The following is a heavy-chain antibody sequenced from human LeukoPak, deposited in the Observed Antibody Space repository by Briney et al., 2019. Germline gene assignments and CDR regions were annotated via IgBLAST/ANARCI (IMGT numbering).Heavy chain of an antibody. V-gene: IGHV4-4*02. D-gene: IGHD3-16*02. CDR2: VNLQGGT. J-gene: IGHJ4*02. Sequence: SGTLSLTCDVSGCSIPQTNYWTWVRQPPGKGLEWIGEVNLQGGTNYNPSLLRRVAISVDTSANHVSLQMTYLTAADTAVYYCAREGGSYRPLDYSGQGTLVTVSS. CDR3: AREGGSYRPLDY. CDR1: GCSIPQTNY.